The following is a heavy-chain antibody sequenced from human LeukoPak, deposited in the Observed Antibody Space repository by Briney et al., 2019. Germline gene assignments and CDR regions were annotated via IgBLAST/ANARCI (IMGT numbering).Heavy chain of an antibody. CDR2: IRSKAYGGTT. CDR1: GFTFGDYA. J-gene: IGHJ4*02. CDR3: AREYGYGGNSGPVDY. D-gene: IGHD4-23*01. Sequence: PGRSLRLSCTASGFTFGDYAMSWVRQAPGKGLEWVGFIRSKAYGGTTENAASVKGRFTISRDDSKSIAYLQMNSLKTEDTAVYYCAREYGYGGNSGPVDYWGQGTLVTVSS. V-gene: IGHV3-49*04.